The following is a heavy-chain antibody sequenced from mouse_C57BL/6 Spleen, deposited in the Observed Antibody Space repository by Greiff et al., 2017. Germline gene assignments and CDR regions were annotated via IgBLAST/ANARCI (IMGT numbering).Heavy chain of an antibody. CDR2: INPSNGGT. J-gene: IGHJ3*01. V-gene: IGHV1-53*01. CDR3: AREENGNYVAWFAD. Sequence: QVQLQQPGTELVKPGASVKLSCKASGYTFTSYWMHWVKQRPGQGLEWIGNINPSNGGTNYNEKFKSKATLTVDKSSSTAYMQLSSLTSEDSAVYYCAREENGNYVAWFADWGQGTLVTVSA. D-gene: IGHD2-1*01. CDR1: GYTFTSYW.